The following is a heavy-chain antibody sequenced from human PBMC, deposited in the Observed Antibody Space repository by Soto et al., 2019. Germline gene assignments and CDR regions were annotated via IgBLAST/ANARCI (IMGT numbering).Heavy chain of an antibody. CDR2: ISPDGNEK. CDR3: VRGHF. V-gene: IGHV3-7*01. J-gene: IGHJ1*01. Sequence: ESGGGLVQPGGSLRLSCAASGFPFRNEWMTWVRQAPMKGLEWVANISPDGNEKNYVDSVKGRITISRDNANNFLYLQTDSLRVEDTAVYYCVRGHFWGQGTLVTVSS. CDR1: GFPFRNEW.